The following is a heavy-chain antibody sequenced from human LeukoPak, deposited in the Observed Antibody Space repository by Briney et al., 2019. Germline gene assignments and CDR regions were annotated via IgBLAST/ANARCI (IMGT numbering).Heavy chain of an antibody. V-gene: IGHV3-33*08. Sequence: GGSLRLSCVASGFSFNNFGMSWVRQAPGKGLEWVAVIWSDGSNKNYADSVKGRFTISRDNSKNTLYLQMNSLRAEDSAVYYCARSGSGGTHADYWGQGTLVTVSS. CDR2: IWSDGSNK. J-gene: IGHJ4*02. CDR3: ARSGSGGTHADY. CDR1: GFSFNNFG. D-gene: IGHD5-12*01.